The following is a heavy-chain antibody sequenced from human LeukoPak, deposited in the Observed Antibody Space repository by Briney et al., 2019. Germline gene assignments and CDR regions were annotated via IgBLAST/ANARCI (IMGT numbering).Heavy chain of an antibody. CDR1: GYTFTGYY. CDR3: AREGYYGSGTVPYYGMDV. D-gene: IGHD3-10*01. J-gene: IGHJ6*02. Sequence: GASVKVSCKASGYTFTGYYMHWVRQAPGQGLEWMGWINPNSGGTNYAQKFQGWVTMTRDTSISTAYMELSRLRSDDTAVYYCAREGYYGSGTVPYYGMDVWGQGTTVTVSS. V-gene: IGHV1-2*04. CDR2: INPNSGGT.